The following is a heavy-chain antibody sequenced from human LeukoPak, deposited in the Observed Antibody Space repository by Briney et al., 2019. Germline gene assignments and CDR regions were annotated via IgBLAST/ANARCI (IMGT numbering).Heavy chain of an antibody. D-gene: IGHD3-16*02. CDR3: ARGDNVWGSYRPTGFDY. Sequence: ASVKVSCKASGYTFTSYYMHWVRQAPGQGLEWMGIINPSGGSTNYAQKFQGRVTMTRDMSTSTVYMELSSLRSEDMVVYYCARGDNVWGSYRPTGFDYWGQGTLVTVSS. CDR1: GYTFTSYY. J-gene: IGHJ4*02. V-gene: IGHV1-46*01. CDR2: INPSGGST.